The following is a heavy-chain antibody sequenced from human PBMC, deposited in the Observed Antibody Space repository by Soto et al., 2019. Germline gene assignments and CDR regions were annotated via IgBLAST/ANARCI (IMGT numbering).Heavy chain of an antibody. D-gene: IGHD3-3*01. V-gene: IGHV2-5*01. CDR2: IYWNDEK. Sequence: QITLKESGPTLVKPTQTLTLTCTFSGFSLSTSGVGVGWIRQPPGKALEWLALIYWNDEKRYSPSLKSRLTITKDTSKNQVVRTMTNMDPVDTATYYCAHSQTYYDFWSGYYTSVVEGWFDPWGQGTLVTVSS. CDR3: AHSQTYYDFWSGYYTSVVEGWFDP. CDR1: GFSLSTSGVG. J-gene: IGHJ5*02.